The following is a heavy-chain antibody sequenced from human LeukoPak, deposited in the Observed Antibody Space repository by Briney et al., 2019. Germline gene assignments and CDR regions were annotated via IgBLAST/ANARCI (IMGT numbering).Heavy chain of an antibody. D-gene: IGHD4-23*01. Sequence: PGGSLRLSCAASGFTFSSYSMNWVRQAPGKGLEWVSSISSSSSYIYYADSVKGRFTISRDNSKNTLYLQMGSLRAEDMAVYYCARDYGGKEGAFDIWGQGTMVTVSS. CDR3: ARDYGGKEGAFDI. CDR2: ISSSSSYI. CDR1: GFTFSSYS. V-gene: IGHV3-21*01. J-gene: IGHJ3*02.